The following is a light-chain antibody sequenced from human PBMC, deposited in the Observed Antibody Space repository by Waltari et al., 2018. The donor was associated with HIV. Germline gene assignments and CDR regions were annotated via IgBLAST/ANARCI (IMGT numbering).Light chain of an antibody. Sequence: QSALTQPASVSGSPGQSITISCTGSTSDFGLYNFISWYQQHPGGVPKVIISEVSSQPSGVSSRFSGSKSGNTASLTISWLQTEDEADYYCTSFTSNYTVMFGGGTKVTVL. J-gene: IGLJ3*02. CDR3: TSFTSNYTVM. V-gene: IGLV2-14*01. CDR2: EVS. CDR1: TSDFGLYNF.